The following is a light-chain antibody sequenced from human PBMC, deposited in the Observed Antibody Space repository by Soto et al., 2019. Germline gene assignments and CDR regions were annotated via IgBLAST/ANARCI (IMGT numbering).Light chain of an antibody. CDR2: EVS. CDR1: SSDVGSYNL. Sequence: QSVLTQPASVSGSPGQSITISCTGTSSDVGSYNLVSWYQQHPGKAPKVMIYEVSKRPSGVPNRFSGSKSGYTAALTISGLQAEDESDYFCCSYAGSSTYDFGTGTKVTVL. V-gene: IGLV2-23*02. J-gene: IGLJ1*01. CDR3: CSYAGSSTYD.